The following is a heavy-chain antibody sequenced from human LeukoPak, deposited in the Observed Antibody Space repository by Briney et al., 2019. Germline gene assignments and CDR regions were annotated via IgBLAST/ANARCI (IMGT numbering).Heavy chain of an antibody. V-gene: IGHV4-59*01. D-gene: IGHD1-26*01. CDR3: ARERWELPPGY. J-gene: IGHJ4*02. CDR1: GGSISSYY. CDR2: IYYSGST. Sequence: SETLSLTCTVSGGSISSYYWSWTRQPPGKGLEWIGYIYYSGSTNYNPSLKSRVTISVDTSKNQFSLKLSSVTAADTAVYYCARERWELPPGYWGQGTLVTVSS.